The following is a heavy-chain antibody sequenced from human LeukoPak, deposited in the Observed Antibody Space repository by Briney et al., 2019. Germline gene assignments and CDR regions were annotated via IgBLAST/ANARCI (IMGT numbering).Heavy chain of an antibody. D-gene: IGHD3-10*01. CDR2: ISAYNGNT. CDR1: GYTFTSYG. CDR3: ARAYGSGSLRPYSYYFGMDV. J-gene: IGHJ6*02. V-gene: IGHV1-18*01. Sequence: ASVKVSCKASGYTFTSYGISWVRRAPGQGLEWMGWISAYNGNTNYAQKLQGRVTMTTGTSTSTAYMELRSLRSDDTAVYYCARAYGSGSLRPYSYYFGMDVWGQGTTVTVSS.